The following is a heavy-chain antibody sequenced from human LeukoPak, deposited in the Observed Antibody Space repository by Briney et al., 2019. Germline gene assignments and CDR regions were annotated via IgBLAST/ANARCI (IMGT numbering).Heavy chain of an antibody. CDR1: GFTFSSYS. D-gene: IGHD6-13*01. Sequence: GGSLRLSCAASGFTFSSYSMNWVRQAPGKGLEWVSSISSSSSYIYYADSVKGRFTISRDNAKNSLYLQMNSLRAEDTAVNYCARVSRIAAAGRSDYWGQGTLVTVSS. CDR3: ARVSRIAAAGRSDY. CDR2: ISSSSSYI. V-gene: IGHV3-21*01. J-gene: IGHJ4*02.